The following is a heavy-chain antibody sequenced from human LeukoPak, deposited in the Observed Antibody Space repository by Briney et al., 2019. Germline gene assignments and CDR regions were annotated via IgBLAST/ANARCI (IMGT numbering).Heavy chain of an antibody. D-gene: IGHD3-3*01. V-gene: IGHV4-34*01. CDR1: DGSYSGYY. J-gene: IGHJ4*02. CDR3: ARGLNDSWTGENY. Sequence: SETLSLTCAVYDGSYSGYYWSWIRQPPGKGLEWIGEINHSGSTNYNPSLKSRVTISLDTSKSQFSLKVRYVTAADTAVYYCARGLNDSWTGENYWGQGTLVTVSS. CDR2: INHSGST.